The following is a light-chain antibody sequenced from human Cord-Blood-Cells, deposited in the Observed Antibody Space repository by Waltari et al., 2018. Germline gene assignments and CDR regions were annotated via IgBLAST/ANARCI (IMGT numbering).Light chain of an antibody. CDR3: QQRYSTPYT. V-gene: IGKV1-39*01. CDR1: QSISSY. J-gene: IGKJ2*01. Sequence: DIQMTQSPSSLSASVGDRVTITCRASQSISSYLNWYQQKPGKAPKLLIYAASSLQSGVPSRVGGSGSGSDFTRTSSSLQPEDFATYYCQQRYSTPYTVGQGTKLEIK. CDR2: AAS.